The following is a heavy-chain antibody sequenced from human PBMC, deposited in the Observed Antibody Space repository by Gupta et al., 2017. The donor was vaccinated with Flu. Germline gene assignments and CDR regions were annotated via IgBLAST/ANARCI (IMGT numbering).Heavy chain of an antibody. D-gene: IGHD3-3*01. J-gene: IGHJ6*02. CDR2: IYYSGST. CDR1: GGSISSYY. CDR3: ARGGNYDFWSGYYNDYYYYYGMDV. Sequence: QVQLQESGPGLVKPSETLSLTCTVSGGSISSYYWSWIRQPPGKGLEGIGYIYYSGSTNYNPSLKSRVTISVDMSKNQFSLKLSSVTAADTAVYYCARGGNYDFWSGYYNDYYYYYGMDVWGQGTTVTVSS. V-gene: IGHV4-59*01.